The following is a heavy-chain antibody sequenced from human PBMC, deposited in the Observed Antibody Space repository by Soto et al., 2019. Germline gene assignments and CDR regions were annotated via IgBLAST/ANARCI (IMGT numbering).Heavy chain of an antibody. J-gene: IGHJ5*02. CDR3: ARDRTDCSSTSCYTRGMGWFDP. CDR1: GGTFSSYA. D-gene: IGHD2-2*02. Sequence: QVQLVQSGAEVKKPGSSVKVSCKASGGTFSSYAISWVRQAPGQGLEWMGGIIPIFGTANYAQKFQGRVTITADESTSTAYMELSSLRSEDMAVYYCARDRTDCSSTSCYTRGMGWFDPWGQGTLVTVSS. V-gene: IGHV1-69*01. CDR2: IIPIFGTA.